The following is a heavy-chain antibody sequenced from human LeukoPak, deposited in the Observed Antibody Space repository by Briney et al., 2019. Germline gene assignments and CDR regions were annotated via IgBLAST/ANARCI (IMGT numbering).Heavy chain of an antibody. D-gene: IGHD1-14*01. Sequence: SVKVSCKASRGTFSSYAISWVRQAPRPGREGMGGIIPIFGTANYAQKFHRRVTIHADESTSTAYIEHRSLISEYPAEYCCVLCTRDRRYYYLDYWGQGTLVTVSS. J-gene: IGHJ4*02. CDR2: IIPIFGTA. CDR1: RGTFSSYA. V-gene: IGHV1-69*01. CDR3: VLCTRDRRYYYLDY.